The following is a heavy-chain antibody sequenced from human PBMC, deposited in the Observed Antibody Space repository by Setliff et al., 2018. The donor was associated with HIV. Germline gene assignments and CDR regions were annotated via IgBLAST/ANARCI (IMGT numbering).Heavy chain of an antibody. CDR2: IDVTSTWI. D-gene: IGHD2-2*01. Sequence: PGGSLRLSCAASGFSFTTYEMDWVRQAPGQGLQWVSSIDVTSTWIYYADSVKGRFTISRDNSKNSLYLQINTLRPDDTAVYYCARSENCYSTHCSPYDYWGQGTLVTVSS. V-gene: IGHV3-21*01. J-gene: IGHJ4*02. CDR3: ARSENCYSTHCSPYDY. CDR1: GFSFTTYE.